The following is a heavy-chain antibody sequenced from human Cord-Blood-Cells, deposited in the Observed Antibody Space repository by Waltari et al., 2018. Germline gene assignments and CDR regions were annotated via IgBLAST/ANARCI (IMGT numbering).Heavy chain of an antibody. Sequence: VRPVESGGGVVQPGRSLRPSFAESAIPVRCSGPHWVRQAPGKGLEWVAVIWYDGSNKYYADSVKGRFTISRDNSKNTLYLQMNSLRAEDTAVYYCARERVAGGDYWGQGTLVTVSS. CDR3: ARERVAGGDY. V-gene: IGHV3-33*01. D-gene: IGHD6-19*01. J-gene: IGHJ4*02. CDR1: AIPVRCSG. CDR2: IWYDGSNK.